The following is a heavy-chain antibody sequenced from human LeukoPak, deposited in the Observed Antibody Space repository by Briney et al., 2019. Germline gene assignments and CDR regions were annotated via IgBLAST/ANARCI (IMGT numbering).Heavy chain of an antibody. Sequence: GGSLRLSCAASGFTFSTYWMSWVRQAPGKGLEWVANIKQDGSEKYYVDSVKGRFTISRDNAKNSLNLQMNSLRAEDTAVYYCATGTTVPSLYYFDYWGQGTLVTVSS. CDR3: ATGTTVPSLYYFDY. CDR1: GFTFSTYW. J-gene: IGHJ4*02. D-gene: IGHD4-17*01. CDR2: IKQDGSEK. V-gene: IGHV3-7*03.